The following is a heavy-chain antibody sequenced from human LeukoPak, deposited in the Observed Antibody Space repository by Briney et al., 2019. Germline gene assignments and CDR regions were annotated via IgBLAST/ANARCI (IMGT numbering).Heavy chain of an antibody. V-gene: IGHV3-21*01. CDR3: ARDPLRYLRVGHYDY. CDR1: GLTFSTSA. CDR2: IDLDSSHI. J-gene: IGHJ4*02. D-gene: IGHD3-9*01. Sequence: GGSLRLSCAAPGLTFSTSAMNWVRQVPGKGQEWVSSIDLDSSHIYYAASVRGRFTISRDNARNSVYLQMNSLRVEDTAVYYCARDPLRYLRVGHYDYWGQGTLVAVSS.